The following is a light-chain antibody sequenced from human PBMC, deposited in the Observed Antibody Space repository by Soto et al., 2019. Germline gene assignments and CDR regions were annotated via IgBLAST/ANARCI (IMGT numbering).Light chain of an antibody. CDR1: QRVSSY. CDR3: QQCNSTPMS. V-gene: IGKV1-39*01. Sequence: EMTQSPSSLSASVGERATLSCRASQRVSSYLAWFQQKPGKAPKLLIYAAFNMESGIPSRFSGSGSGTEFTLTISSLQSEDFATYYCQQCNSTPMSFGPGTKVDIK. J-gene: IGKJ3*01. CDR2: AAF.